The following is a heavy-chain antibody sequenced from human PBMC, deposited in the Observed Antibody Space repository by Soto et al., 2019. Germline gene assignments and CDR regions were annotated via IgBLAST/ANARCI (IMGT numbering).Heavy chain of an antibody. J-gene: IGHJ4*02. CDR1: GFTFSMYW. CDR2: INDDGIST. CDR3: TRGPRSTSTGTGAF. Sequence: EVQLVESGGGLVQPGGSLRLSCAASGFTFSMYWMHWVRQVPGKGPEWVSRINDDGISTNYADSVKGRFTISRDNAKNTLNLQMNALRVEDTAVYYCTRGPRSTSTGTGAFWGQGTLVTVSS. D-gene: IGHD1-1*01. V-gene: IGHV3-74*01.